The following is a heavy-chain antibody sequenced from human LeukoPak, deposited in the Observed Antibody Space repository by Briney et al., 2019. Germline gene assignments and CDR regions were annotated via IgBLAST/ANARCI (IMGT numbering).Heavy chain of an antibody. J-gene: IGHJ4*02. Sequence: PGGSLRLSRAASGFSFSTYAMHWVRQAPGKGLEWVALIWHDASHTFYTDSVKGRFTISRDNSKNTVYLQMNSLGGEDTAVYYCAREIFGSGGYPDYWGQGTLVTVSS. D-gene: IGHD3-10*01. V-gene: IGHV3-33*01. CDR2: IWHDASHT. CDR1: GFSFSTYA. CDR3: AREIFGSGGYPDY.